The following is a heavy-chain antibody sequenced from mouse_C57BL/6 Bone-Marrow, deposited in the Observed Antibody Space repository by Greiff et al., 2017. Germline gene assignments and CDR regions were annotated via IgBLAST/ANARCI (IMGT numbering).Heavy chain of an antibody. D-gene: IGHD4-1*01. CDR3: ARDWDYFDY. CDR1: GYAFSTYW. Sequence: QVPVKQSGAELVMPGASVKISCKVSGYAFSTYWMNWVKQRPGKGLEWIGQIYPGDGDTNYNGKFKGKATLTAYKSSSTAYMQLSSLTSEDSAVNFCARDWDYFDYGGQGTTLTVSA. V-gene: IGHV1-80*01. J-gene: IGHJ2*01. CDR2: IYPGDGDT.